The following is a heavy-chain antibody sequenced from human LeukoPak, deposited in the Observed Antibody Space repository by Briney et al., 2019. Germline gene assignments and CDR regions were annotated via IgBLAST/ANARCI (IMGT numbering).Heavy chain of an antibody. J-gene: IGHJ4*02. CDR3: ARVMNEYSSQY. D-gene: IGHD6-6*01. Sequence: SETLSLTCAVYGGSFSGYYWSWIRQPPGKGLEWIGEINHSGSTNYNPSLKSRVTVSVDTSKNQFSLKLSSVTAADTAVYYCARVMNEYSSQYWGQGTLVTVSS. CDR2: INHSGST. CDR1: GGSFSGYY. V-gene: IGHV4-34*01.